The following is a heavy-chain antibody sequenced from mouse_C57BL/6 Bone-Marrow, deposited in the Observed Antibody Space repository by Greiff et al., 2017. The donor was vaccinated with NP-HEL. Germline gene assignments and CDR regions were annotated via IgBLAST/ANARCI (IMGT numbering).Heavy chain of an antibody. CDR1: GYTFTSYT. D-gene: IGHD1-1*01. CDR3: ARFITTVVAFDY. V-gene: IGHV1-4*01. CDR2: INPSSGYT. J-gene: IGHJ2*01. Sequence: QVQLKESGAELARPGASVKMSCKASGYTFTSYTMHWVKQRPGQGLEWIGYINPSSGYTKYNQKFKDKATLTADKSSSTAYMQLSSLTSEDSAVYYCARFITTVVAFDYWGQGTTLTVSS.